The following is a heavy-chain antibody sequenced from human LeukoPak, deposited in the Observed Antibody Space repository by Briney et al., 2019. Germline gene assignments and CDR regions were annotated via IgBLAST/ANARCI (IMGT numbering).Heavy chain of an antibody. CDR1: GFTFGNYA. CDR2: ISGSGHYT. Sequence: GGSLRLSCEVSGFTFGNYAMSWVRQAPGKGLEGISGISGSGHYTYTADSLKGRFTISRDNSKNTLYLQMNSLRAEDTALYYCAKDGSWGDYYFYFYIDVWGKGTTVTVSS. CDR3: AKDGSWGDYYFYFYIDV. D-gene: IGHD3-16*01. V-gene: IGHV3-23*01. J-gene: IGHJ6*03.